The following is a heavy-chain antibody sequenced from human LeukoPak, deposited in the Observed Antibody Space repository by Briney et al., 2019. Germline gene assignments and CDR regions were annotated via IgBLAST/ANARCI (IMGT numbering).Heavy chain of an antibody. CDR3: AKDLPVAGCIDY. D-gene: IGHD6-19*01. V-gene: IGHV3-30*18. Sequence: GGSLRLSCAASGFTFSSYGMHWVRQAPGKGLEWVAVISYDGSNKYYADSVKGRFTISRDNSKNTLYLQMNSLRAEDTAVYYCAKDLPVAGCIDYWGQGTLVTVSS. J-gene: IGHJ4*02. CDR2: ISYDGSNK. CDR1: GFTFSSYG.